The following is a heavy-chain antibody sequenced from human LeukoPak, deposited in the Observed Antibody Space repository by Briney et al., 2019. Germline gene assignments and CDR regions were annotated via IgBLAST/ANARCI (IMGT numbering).Heavy chain of an antibody. J-gene: IGHJ4*02. CDR2: INSDGSST. Sequence: PGGSLRLSCAASGFTFSSYAMHWVRQAPGKGLVWVSRINSDGSSTSYADSVKGRFTISRDNAKNTLFLQMNSLRAEDTAVYYCARDLGDYWGRDYWGQGTLVTVSP. CDR3: ARDLGDYWGRDY. V-gene: IGHV3-74*01. CDR1: GFTFSSYA. D-gene: IGHD4-17*01.